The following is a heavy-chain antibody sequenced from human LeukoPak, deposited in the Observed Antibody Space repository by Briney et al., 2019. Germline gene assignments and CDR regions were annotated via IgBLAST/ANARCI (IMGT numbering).Heavy chain of an antibody. J-gene: IGHJ6*03. CDR2: ITATSLHI. CDR3: ARDSFVVVPAAEYYYYYYMDV. D-gene: IGHD2-2*01. CDR1: GVTFSGYS. Sequence: GGSLRLSCAASGVTFSGYSMNWVRQAPGRGLEWVSAITATSLHIYYADSVKGRFTISRDNAKNSLYLQMNSLRAEDTAVYYCARDSFVVVPAAEYYYYYYMDVWGKGTTVTVSS. V-gene: IGHV3-21*01.